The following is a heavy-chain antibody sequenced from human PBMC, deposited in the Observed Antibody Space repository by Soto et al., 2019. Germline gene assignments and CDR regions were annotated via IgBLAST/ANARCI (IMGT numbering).Heavy chain of an antibody. J-gene: IGHJ4*02. V-gene: IGHV4-61*01. CDR2: IYYSGST. CDR3: ARERQWLEYYFDY. D-gene: IGHD6-19*01. Sequence: SETLSLTCTVSGGSVSSGSYYWSWIRQPPGKGLEWIGYIYYSGSTNYNPSLKSRVTISVDTSKNQFSLKLSSVTAADTAVYYCARERQWLEYYFDYWGQGTLVTVSS. CDR1: GGSVSSGSYY.